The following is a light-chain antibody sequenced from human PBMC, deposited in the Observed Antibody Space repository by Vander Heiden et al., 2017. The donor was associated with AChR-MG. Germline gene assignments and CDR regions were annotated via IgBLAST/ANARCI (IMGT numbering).Light chain of an antibody. J-gene: IGKJ5*01. CDR3: QQYNNWAPLT. V-gene: IGKV3-15*01. CDR1: QSISSS. Sequence: EIVMTQSPATLSVSPGEGATLSCRASQSISSSLAWYQQKPGQPPRLLIYGASTRATDIPARFSGGGYGTEFTLTITSRQSEDFAVYYCQQYNNWAPLTFGQGTRLEIK. CDR2: GAS.